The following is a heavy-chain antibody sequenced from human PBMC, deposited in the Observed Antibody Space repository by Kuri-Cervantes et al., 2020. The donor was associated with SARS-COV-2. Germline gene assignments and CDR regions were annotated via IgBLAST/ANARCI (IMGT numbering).Heavy chain of an antibody. J-gene: IGHJ6*03. CDR1: GFTFGSYG. CDR2: IRYDGSNK. V-gene: IGHV3-30*02. CDR3: AKCGTIGKDIVVVPAALTPYYYYYMDV. Sequence: GESLKISCAASGFTFGSYGMHWVRQAPGKGLEWVAFIRYDGSNKYYADSVKGRFTISRDNSKNTLYLQMNSLRAEDTAVYYCAKCGTIGKDIVVVPAALTPYYYYYMDVWGKGTTVTVSS. D-gene: IGHD2-2*01.